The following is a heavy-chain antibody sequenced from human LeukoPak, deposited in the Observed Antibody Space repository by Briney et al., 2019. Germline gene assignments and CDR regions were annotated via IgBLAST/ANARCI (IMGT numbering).Heavy chain of an antibody. V-gene: IGHV3-48*03. J-gene: IGHJ4*02. CDR3: ARGLYYDFWSGYYGFDY. Sequence: GGSLRLSCAASGFTFSSYEMNWVRQAPGKGLEWVSYISSSGSTIYYADSVKGRFTISRDNAKNSLYLQMNSLRAEDTAVYYCARGLYYDFWSGYYGFDYWGQGTLVTVSS. CDR2: ISSSGSTI. D-gene: IGHD3-3*01. CDR1: GFTFSSYE.